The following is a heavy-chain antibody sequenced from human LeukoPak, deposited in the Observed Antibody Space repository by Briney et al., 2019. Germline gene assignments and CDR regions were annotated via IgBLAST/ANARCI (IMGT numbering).Heavy chain of an antibody. D-gene: IGHD3-10*02. CDR3: AELGITMVGGV. CDR1: GFTFSSYE. V-gene: IGHV3-48*03. CDR2: ISSSGSTI. Sequence: GGSLRLSCAASGFTFSSYEMNWVRQAPGKGLEWVSYISSSGSTIYYADSVKGRFTISRDNAKNSLYLQMNSLRAEDTAVYYCAELGITMVGGVWGKGTTVTISS. J-gene: IGHJ6*04.